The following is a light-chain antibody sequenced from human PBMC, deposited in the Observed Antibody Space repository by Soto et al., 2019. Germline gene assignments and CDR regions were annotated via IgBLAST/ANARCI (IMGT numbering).Light chain of an antibody. CDR2: AAS. Sequence: DIQMTQSPSSLSASVEDRVIITCRASQSISNHLNWYQQKPGKAPKLLLFAASSLQSGVPSRFSGSRSGPDFTLTISSLQPVDFATYYRQQSYSSPPTFVQGTKVDIK. CDR3: QQSYSSPPT. CDR1: QSISNH. V-gene: IGKV1-39*01. J-gene: IGKJ1*01.